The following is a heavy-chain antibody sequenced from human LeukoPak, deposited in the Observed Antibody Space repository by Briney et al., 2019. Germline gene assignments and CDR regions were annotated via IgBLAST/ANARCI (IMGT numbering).Heavy chain of an antibody. Sequence: GGSLRLSCAASGFTFSSYAMHCVRQAPGKGLEWVAVISYDGSNKYYADSVKGRFTISRDNSKNTLYLQMNSLRAGDTAVYYCARGGIAAAGTLSYFDYWGQGTLVTVSS. V-gene: IGHV3-30*04. J-gene: IGHJ4*02. CDR3: ARGGIAAAGTLSYFDY. CDR1: GFTFSSYA. CDR2: ISYDGSNK. D-gene: IGHD6-13*01.